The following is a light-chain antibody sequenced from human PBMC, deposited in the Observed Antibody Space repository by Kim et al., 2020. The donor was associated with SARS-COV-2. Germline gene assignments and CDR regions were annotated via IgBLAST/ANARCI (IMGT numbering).Light chain of an antibody. CDR2: KAS. Sequence: DIQMTQSPSTLSASVGDRVTITCRASQSVRSWLAWYQQKPGKAPKLLIHKASSLQSGVPSRFSGSGSGTEFTLTISSLQPDDFATFDGQQYNSDSFFSFGPRTKVDIK. V-gene: IGKV1-5*03. J-gene: IGKJ3*01. CDR3: QQYNSDSFFS. CDR1: QSVRSW.